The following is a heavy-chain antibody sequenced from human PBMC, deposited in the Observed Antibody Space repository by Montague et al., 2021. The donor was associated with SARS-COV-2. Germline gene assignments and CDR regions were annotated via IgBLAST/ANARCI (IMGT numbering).Heavy chain of an antibody. J-gene: IGHJ2*01. Sequence: SLRLSCAASGFTFSSYSMNWVRQAPGKGLEWVSSISSSSSYIYYADSVKGRFTISRDNAKNSLYLQMNSLRAEDTAVYYCAGLNGVGYLYRYFDLWGRGTLVTVSS. CDR1: GFTFSSYS. CDR2: ISSSSSYI. V-gene: IGHV3-21*01. D-gene: IGHD2-8*01. CDR3: AGLNGVGYLYRYFDL.